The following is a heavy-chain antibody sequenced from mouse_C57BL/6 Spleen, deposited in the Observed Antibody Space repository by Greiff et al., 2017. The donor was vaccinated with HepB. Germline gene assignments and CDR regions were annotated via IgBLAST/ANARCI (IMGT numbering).Heavy chain of an antibody. CDR1: GYTFTSYW. J-gene: IGHJ2*01. Sequence: QVQLKQPGAELVRPGSSVKLSCKASGYTFTSYWMHWVKQRPIQGLEWIGNIDPSDSETHYNQKFKDKATLTVDKSSSTAYMQLSSLTSEDSAVYYCARWGDSSGPLDYWGQGTTLTVSS. V-gene: IGHV1-52*01. D-gene: IGHD3-2*02. CDR2: IDPSDSET. CDR3: ARWGDSSGPLDY.